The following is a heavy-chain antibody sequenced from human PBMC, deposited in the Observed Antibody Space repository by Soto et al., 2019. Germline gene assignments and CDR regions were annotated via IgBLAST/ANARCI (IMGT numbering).Heavy chain of an antibody. V-gene: IGHV4-39*01. CDR3: ARLEGLATLSYYFDF. Sequence: QLQLQESGPGLVKPSEALSLTCSVSGGSISSSSYYWGWIRQPPGQGLEWTGSIYYSGSTYYNPSLSTQVTMSIVKSKKPYSLKLSSLTAAAPAVYYCARLEGLATLSYYFDFWGHITLVTVSS. J-gene: IGHJ4*01. CDR1: GGSISSSSYY. CDR2: IYYSGST. D-gene: IGHD2-15*01.